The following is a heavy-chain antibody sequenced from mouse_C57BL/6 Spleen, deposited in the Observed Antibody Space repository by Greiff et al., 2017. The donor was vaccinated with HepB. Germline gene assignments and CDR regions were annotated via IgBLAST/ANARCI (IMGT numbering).Heavy chain of an antibody. CDR1: GYAFSSSW. CDR3: ARPHYYGSSYVIFDY. D-gene: IGHD1-1*01. Sequence: QVQLKESGPELVKPGASVKISCKASGYAFSSSWMNWVKQRPGKCVEWIGRIFPGAGDTNYNGKFKGKATLTADKSSSTSYMQLSSLTSEDSAVYFCARPHYYGSSYVIFDYWGQGTTLTVSS. V-gene: IGHV1-82*01. J-gene: IGHJ2*01. CDR2: IFPGAGDT.